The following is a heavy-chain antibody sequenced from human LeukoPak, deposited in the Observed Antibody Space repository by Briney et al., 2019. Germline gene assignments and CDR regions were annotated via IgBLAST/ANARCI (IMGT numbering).Heavy chain of an antibody. V-gene: IGHV4-59*12. CDR2: IYYSGST. J-gene: IGHJ4*02. CDR1: GGSISSYY. Sequence: ASETLSLTCTVSGGSISSYYWSWIRQPPGKGLEWIGYIYYSGSTNYNPSLKSRVTISVDTSKSQFSLQLSSVTAADTAVYYCAREISTVTTRSFDYWGQGILVTVSS. CDR3: AREISTVTTRSFDY. D-gene: IGHD4-17*01.